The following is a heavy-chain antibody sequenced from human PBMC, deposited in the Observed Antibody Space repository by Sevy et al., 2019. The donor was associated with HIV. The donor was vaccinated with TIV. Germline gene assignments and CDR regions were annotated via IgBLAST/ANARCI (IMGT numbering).Heavy chain of an antibody. J-gene: IGHJ4*02. CDR1: GYSFTGQY. CDR2: INPNSGAT. Sequence: ASVKVSCQASGYSFTGQYMHWVRQAPGQGLEWMGWINPNSGATNYAQEFQGRVTMTRDTSISTGYMELSGLKFDDTAVYYCARDLRLRKYSYGSFDFWGQGTLVTVSS. V-gene: IGHV1-2*02. D-gene: IGHD5-18*01. CDR3: ARDLRLRKYSYGSFDF.